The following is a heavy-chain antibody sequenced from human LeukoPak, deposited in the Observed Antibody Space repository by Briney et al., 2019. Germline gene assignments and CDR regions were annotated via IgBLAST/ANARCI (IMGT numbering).Heavy chain of an antibody. J-gene: IGHJ5*02. D-gene: IGHD3-10*01. CDR2: IYPYDSHT. CDR3: ARLPNSGADLTWFDP. CDR1: GYGCTYYW. V-gene: IGHV5-51*01. Sequence: GESLKISCKASGYGCTYYWIAWVRQMPGKGLEWMGIIYPYDSHTRYSPSFQGQVTISADKSISTAYLQWSSLKASDTAMYYCARLPNSGADLTWFDPWGQGTLVTVSS.